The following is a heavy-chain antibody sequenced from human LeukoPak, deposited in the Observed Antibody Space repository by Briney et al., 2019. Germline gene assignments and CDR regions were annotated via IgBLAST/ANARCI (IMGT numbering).Heavy chain of an antibody. CDR2: INPNSGGT. D-gene: IGHD1-26*01. CDR1: GYTFTGYY. J-gene: IGHJ4*02. CDR3: AIRGAGGSFGGYYFDY. V-gene: IGHV1-2*02. Sequence: ASVKVSCKASGYTFTGYYMHWVRQAPGQGLEWMGWINPNSGGTNYAQKFQGRVTMTRDTSISTAYTELSRLRSDDTAVYYCAIRGAGGSFGGYYFDYWGQGTLVTVSS.